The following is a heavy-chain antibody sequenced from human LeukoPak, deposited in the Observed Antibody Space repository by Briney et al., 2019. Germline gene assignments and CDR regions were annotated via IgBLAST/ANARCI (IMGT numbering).Heavy chain of an antibody. CDR2: VYYSGNT. CDR1: GGSISSYY. CDR3: ARVGYSYGFDC. V-gene: IGHV4-59*08. D-gene: IGHD5-18*01. Sequence: SETLSLTCTVSGGSISSYYWSWHRQTPGKGLEWIGYVYYSGNTNYNPSLKSRITISIDTSKNQFSLKLSSVTAADTAVYHCARVGYSYGFDCWGQGTLVTVSS. J-gene: IGHJ4*02.